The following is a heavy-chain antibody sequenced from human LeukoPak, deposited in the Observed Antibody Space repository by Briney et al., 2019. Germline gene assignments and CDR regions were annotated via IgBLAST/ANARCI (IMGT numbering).Heavy chain of an antibody. V-gene: IGHV4-59*08. CDR2: IYYSGST. CDR1: GGSISSYY. Sequence: SETLSLTSTVSGGSISSYYWSWIRQPPGKGLEWIGYIYYSGSTNYNPSLKSRVTISVDTSKNQFSLKLSSVTAADTAVYYCARGDSSGSVAFDIWGQGTMVTVSS. D-gene: IGHD6-19*01. CDR3: ARGDSSGSVAFDI. J-gene: IGHJ3*02.